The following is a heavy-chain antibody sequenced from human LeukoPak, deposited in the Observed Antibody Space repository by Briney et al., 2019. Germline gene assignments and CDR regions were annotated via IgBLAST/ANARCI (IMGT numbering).Heavy chain of an antibody. Sequence: PSETLSLTCTVSGGSISSYYWSWIRQPPGKGLEWIGYIYYSGSTYYNPSLKSRVTISVDTSKNQFSLKLSSVTAADTAVYYCARGDYDFWSGYRDYYYYYYMDVWGKGTTVTVSS. CDR2: IYYSGST. CDR1: GGSISSYY. V-gene: IGHV4-59*06. CDR3: ARGDYDFWSGYRDYYYYYYMDV. D-gene: IGHD3-3*01. J-gene: IGHJ6*03.